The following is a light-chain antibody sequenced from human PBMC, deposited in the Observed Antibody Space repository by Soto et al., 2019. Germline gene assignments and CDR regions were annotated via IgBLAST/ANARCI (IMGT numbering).Light chain of an antibody. Sequence: EIVMTQSPATLSLSPGERATLSCRASQTISRNLAWYQQNPGQPPRLLIYGASTRATGIPARFSGSGSGTEFTLTISSLQPEDFATYYCLQDYNYPFTFGPGTKVDIK. V-gene: IGKV3-15*01. CDR1: QTISRN. CDR2: GAS. CDR3: LQDYNYPFT. J-gene: IGKJ3*01.